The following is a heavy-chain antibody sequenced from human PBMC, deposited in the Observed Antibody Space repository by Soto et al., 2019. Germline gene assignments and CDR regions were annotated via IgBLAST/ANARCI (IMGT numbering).Heavy chain of an antibody. CDR1: GFTFSSYG. CDR3: AKDGRMVRGTSTYYYYGMDV. CDR2: ISYDGSNK. Sequence: PGGSLRLSCAASGFTFSSYGMHWVRQAPGKGLEWVAVISYDGSNKYYADSVKGRFTISRDNSKNTLYPQMNSLRAEDTAVYYCAKDGRMVRGTSTYYYYGMDVWGQGTTVTVSS. V-gene: IGHV3-30*18. J-gene: IGHJ6*02. D-gene: IGHD3-10*01.